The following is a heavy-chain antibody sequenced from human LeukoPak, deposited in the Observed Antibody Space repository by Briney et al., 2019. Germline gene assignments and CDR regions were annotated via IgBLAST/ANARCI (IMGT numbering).Heavy chain of an antibody. Sequence: WASVKVSCKASGYTFTGYYMHWVRQAPGQGLEWMGWINPNSGGTNYAQKFQGRVTMTRDTSISTAYMELSRLRSDDTAVYYCARGATGAGPFSFDYWGQGTLVTVSS. CDR3: ARGATGAGPFSFDY. D-gene: IGHD6-13*01. CDR1: GYTFTGYY. J-gene: IGHJ4*02. V-gene: IGHV1-2*02. CDR2: INPNSGGT.